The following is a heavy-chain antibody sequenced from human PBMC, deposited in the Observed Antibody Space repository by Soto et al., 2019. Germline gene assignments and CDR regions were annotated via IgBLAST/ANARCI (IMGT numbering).Heavy chain of an antibody. CDR3: ARSKQWLAVFDY. D-gene: IGHD6-19*01. CDR2: ISYDGRDK. V-gene: IGHV3-30*01. CDR1: GFTFSSYA. J-gene: IGHJ4*02. Sequence: PGGSLRLSCAASGFTFSSYAMHWVRQAPGNGLEWVAVISYDGRDKYYADSVKGRFTISRDNSKNTLYLQMNSLRAEDTAVYYCARSKQWLAVFDYWGQGTLVTVSS.